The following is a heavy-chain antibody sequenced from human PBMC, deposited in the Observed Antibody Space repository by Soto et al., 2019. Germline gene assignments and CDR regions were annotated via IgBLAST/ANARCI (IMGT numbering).Heavy chain of an antibody. D-gene: IGHD3-22*01. CDR2: IYPDDSDT. J-gene: IGHJ4*02. Sequence: LGESLKISCKGSGYRFATYWIGWVRQMPGNGLEWMGIIYPDDSDTRYNPTFQGQVTISADKSISTAYLQWNSLKASDTAMYYCARHLYDDISGTYSPFDYWGQGIMVTVS. V-gene: IGHV5-51*01. CDR1: GYRFATYW. CDR3: ARHLYDDISGTYSPFDY.